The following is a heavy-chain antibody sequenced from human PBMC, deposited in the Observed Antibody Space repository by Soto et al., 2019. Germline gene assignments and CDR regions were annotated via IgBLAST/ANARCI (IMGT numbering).Heavy chain of an antibody. V-gene: IGHV5-51*01. CDR3: ARTGHLFDY. CDR1: EDKITSYW. Sequence: KISCKAAEDKITSYWIGWVRQMPGKGLEWMGIIYPGDSDTRYSPSFQGQVTMSADKSISTAYLQWSSLKASDTAVYYCARTGHLFDYWGQGISVTVPS. J-gene: IGHJ4*02. CDR2: IYPGDSDT.